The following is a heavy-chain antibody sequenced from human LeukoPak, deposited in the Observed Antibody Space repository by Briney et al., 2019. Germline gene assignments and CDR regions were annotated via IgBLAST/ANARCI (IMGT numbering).Heavy chain of an antibody. J-gene: IGHJ4*02. CDR2: IYYSGST. CDR1: GGSISSYY. CDR3: ARVPARSDAHDY. D-gene: IGHD3-3*01. V-gene: IGHV4-59*01. Sequence: SETLSLTCTVSGGSISSYYWSWIRQPPGKGLEWIGYIYYSGSTNYNPSLKSRVTISVDTSKNQFSLKLSSVTAADTAVYYCARVPARSDAHDYRGQGTLVTVSS.